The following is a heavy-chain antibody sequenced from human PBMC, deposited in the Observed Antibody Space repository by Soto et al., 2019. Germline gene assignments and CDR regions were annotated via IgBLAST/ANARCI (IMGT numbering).Heavy chain of an antibody. CDR2: IWYDGSNK. CDR3: ARGTGGPTTYAFDI. CDR1: GFTFSSYG. D-gene: IGHD3-16*01. Sequence: QVQLVESGGGVVQPGRSLRLSCAASGFTFSSYGMHWVRQAPGKGLEWVAVIWYDGSNKYYADSVKGRFTISRDNSKNTLYLQMNSLRAEDTAVYYCARGTGGPTTYAFDIWGQGTMVTVSS. V-gene: IGHV3-33*01. J-gene: IGHJ3*02.